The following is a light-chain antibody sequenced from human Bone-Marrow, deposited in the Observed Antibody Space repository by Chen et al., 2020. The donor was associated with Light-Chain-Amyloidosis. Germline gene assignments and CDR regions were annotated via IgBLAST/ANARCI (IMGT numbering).Light chain of an antibody. Sequence: NLMLSHRHPVSESPGKTVIISCTRSSGSIATNYVQWYQQRPGSSPTTVIYEDDQRPSGVPDRFSGSIDRSSNSASLTISGLKTEDEADYYCQSYQGSSQGVFGGGTKLTVL. CDR2: EDD. CDR1: SGSIATNY. J-gene: IGLJ3*02. V-gene: IGLV6-57*01. CDR3: QSYQGSSQGV.